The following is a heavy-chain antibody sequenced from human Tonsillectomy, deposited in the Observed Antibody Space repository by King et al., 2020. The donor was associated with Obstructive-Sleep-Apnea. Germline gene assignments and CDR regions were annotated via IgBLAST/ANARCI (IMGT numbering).Heavy chain of an antibody. Sequence: VQLVESGGGLVQPGRSLRLSCAASGFTIDDYAMHWVRQAPGKGLEWVSGISWNSGSIGYADSVKGRFTISRDNAKNSLYLQMNSLRAEDTALYYCAKGDPYYYDSSGYSRTFDYWGQGTLVTVSS. D-gene: IGHD3-22*01. CDR2: ISWNSGSI. CDR3: AKGDPYYYDSSGYSRTFDY. CDR1: GFTIDDYA. J-gene: IGHJ4*02. V-gene: IGHV3-9*01.